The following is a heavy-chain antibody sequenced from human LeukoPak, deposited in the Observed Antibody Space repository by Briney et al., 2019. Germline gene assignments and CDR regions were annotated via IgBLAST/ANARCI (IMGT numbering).Heavy chain of an antibody. J-gene: IGHJ4*02. V-gene: IGHV4-59*01. CDR2: IYYSGST. CDR3: ARLTPYDSYDSSGYYLDY. Sequence: PSETLSLTCTVSGGSISSYYWSWIRQPPRKGLEWIGYIYYSGSTNYNPSLKSRVTISVDTSKNQFSLKLSSVTAADTAVYYCARLTPYDSYDSSGYYLDYWGQGTLVTVSS. CDR1: GGSISSYY. D-gene: IGHD3-22*01.